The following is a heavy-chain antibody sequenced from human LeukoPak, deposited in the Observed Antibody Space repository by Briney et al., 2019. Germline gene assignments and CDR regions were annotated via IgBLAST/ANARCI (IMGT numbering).Heavy chain of an antibody. CDR2: MCGTAGCT. V-gene: IGHV3-23*01. CDR3: AKDRPNFHENSGHYYRRDGDS. Sequence: GGSLRLSCQASGFTFYMYAMSWVRQAPGKGLEWVASMCGTAGCTFYPDSVKGRFTISRYNSKNVLYLRMNSLTAEDTAIYYCAKDRPNFHENSGHYYRRDGDSWGQGTLVTVSS. CDR1: GFTFYMYA. J-gene: IGHJ5*01. D-gene: IGHD3-22*01.